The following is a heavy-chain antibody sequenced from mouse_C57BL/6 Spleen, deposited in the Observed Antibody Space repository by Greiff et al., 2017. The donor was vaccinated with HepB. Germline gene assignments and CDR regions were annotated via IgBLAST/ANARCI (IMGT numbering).Heavy chain of an antibody. CDR1: GYTFTSYW. CDR3: TRDITTVVAGFDY. CDR2: IYPGNSDT. Sequence: EVQLQQSGTVLARPGASVKMSCKTSGYTFTSYWMHWVNQRPGQGLEWIGAIYPGNSDTSYNQKFKGKAKLTAVTSASTAYMELSSLTTEDSAVYYCTRDITTVVAGFDYWGQGTTLTVSS. D-gene: IGHD1-1*01. V-gene: IGHV1-5*01. J-gene: IGHJ2*01.